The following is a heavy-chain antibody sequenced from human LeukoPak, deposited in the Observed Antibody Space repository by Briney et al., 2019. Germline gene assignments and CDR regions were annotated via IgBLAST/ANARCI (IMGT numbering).Heavy chain of an antibody. CDR2: INPNSGDT. V-gene: IGHV1-2*06. CDR1: GYTFTGYH. D-gene: IGHD2-2*01. Sequence: ASVKVSCKASGYTFTGYHMQWVRQAPGQGLEWMGRINPNSGDTNYAQNFQGRVTMTRDTSISTAYMELSRLRSDDTAVYYCARDYCSSTSCLFDYWGQGTLVAVSS. J-gene: IGHJ4*02. CDR3: ARDYCSSTSCLFDY.